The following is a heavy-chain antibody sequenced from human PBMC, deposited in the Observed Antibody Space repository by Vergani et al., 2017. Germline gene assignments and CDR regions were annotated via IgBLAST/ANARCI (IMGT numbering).Heavy chain of an antibody. CDR1: GVTLSSYA. V-gene: IGHV1-69*01. Sequence: QVQPVQSGAEGKKPGSSVKVFRKASGVTLSSYAISWVRQAPGQGLEGMGGMLPIFGTANYAPKFQGRVTITADESTSTAYMELSSLRSEDTAVYYCARVSRDGYNADYYGMDVWGQGP. D-gene: IGHD5-24*01. CDR3: ARVSRDGYNADYYGMDV. J-gene: IGHJ6*02. CDR2: MLPIFGTA.